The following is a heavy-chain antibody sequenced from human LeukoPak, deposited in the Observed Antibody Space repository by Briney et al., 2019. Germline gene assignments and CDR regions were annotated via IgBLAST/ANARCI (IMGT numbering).Heavy chain of an antibody. D-gene: IGHD2-8*01. V-gene: IGHV3-23*01. CDR3: ARGLPNYYGMDV. CDR1: GFTFSSYA. Sequence: GGSLRLSCAASGFTFSSYAMSWVRQAPGKGLEWVSAISGSGGSTYYADSVKGRFTISRDNAKNTVYLQMNSLRTEDTAVYYCARGLPNYYGMDVWGQGTTVTVSS. CDR2: ISGSGGST. J-gene: IGHJ6*02.